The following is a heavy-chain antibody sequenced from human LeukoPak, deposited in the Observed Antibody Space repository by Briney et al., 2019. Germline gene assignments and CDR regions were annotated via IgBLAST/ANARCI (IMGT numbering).Heavy chain of an antibody. CDR2: ITHSGST. CDR3: ARVFRIVVVVAARNDAFDI. V-gene: IGHV4-34*01. J-gene: IGHJ3*02. Sequence: SETLSLTCAVYGGPFSGYYWSWIRQPPGKGLDGNGEITHSGSTNYNPSLKSRVTISVDTSKNQFSLKLSSVTAADTAVYYCARVFRIVVVVAARNDAFDIWGQGTMVTVSS. D-gene: IGHD2-15*01. CDR1: GGPFSGYY.